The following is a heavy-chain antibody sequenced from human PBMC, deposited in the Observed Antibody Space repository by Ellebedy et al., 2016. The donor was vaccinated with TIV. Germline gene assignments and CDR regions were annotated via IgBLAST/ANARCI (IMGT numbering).Heavy chain of an antibody. CDR3: ARGAVAGYFDY. J-gene: IGHJ4*02. CDR2: IYYSGST. V-gene: IGHV4-39*07. Sequence: SETLSLTXTASGGSISSSSYYWGWIRQPPGKGLEWIGSIYYSGSTYYNPSLKSRVTISVDTSKNQFSLKLSSVTAADTAVYYCARGAVAGYFDYWGQGTLVTVSS. D-gene: IGHD6-19*01. CDR1: GGSISSSSYY.